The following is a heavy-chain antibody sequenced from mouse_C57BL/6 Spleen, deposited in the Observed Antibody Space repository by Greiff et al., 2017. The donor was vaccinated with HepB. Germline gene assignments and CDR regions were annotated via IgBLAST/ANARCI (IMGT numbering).Heavy chain of an antibody. J-gene: IGHJ4*01. CDR2: IYPGDGDT. D-gene: IGHD1-1*01. Sequence: QVQLQQSGAELVKPGASVKISCKASGYAFSSYWMNWVKQRPGKGLEWIGQIYPGDGDTNDNGKFKGKATLTADKASSTSYMQLSSLTSEDSAVYFCARSEDVYGSSLYINYAMDYWGQGTSVTVSS. CDR1: GYAFSSYW. V-gene: IGHV1-80*01. CDR3: ARSEDVYGSSLYINYAMDY.